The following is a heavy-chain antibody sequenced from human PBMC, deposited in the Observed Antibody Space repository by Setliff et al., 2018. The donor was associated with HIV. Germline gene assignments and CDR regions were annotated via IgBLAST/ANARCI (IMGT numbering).Heavy chain of an antibody. D-gene: IGHD3-10*01. V-gene: IGHV4-31*03. CDR1: GGSISSGGYY. J-gene: IGHJ6*03. CDR2: IYYSGGT. CDR3: GSLDGSESPYIYYYYIDV. Sequence: SETLSLTCTVSGGSISSGGYYWSWIRQHPGKGLEWIGYIYYSGGTYYNPSLKSRVTISVDTSKNQFSLKLSSVTAAATAVYYCGSLDGSESPYIYYYYIDVWGKGTAVTVSS.